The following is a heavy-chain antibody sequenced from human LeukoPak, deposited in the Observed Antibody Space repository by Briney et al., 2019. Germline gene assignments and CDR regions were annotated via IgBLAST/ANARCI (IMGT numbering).Heavy chain of an antibody. CDR3: ARGLQPDY. CDR2: ICSDGSI. D-gene: IGHD4-11*01. Sequence: GGSLRLSCAASGFTVSSNYMSWVRQAPGKGLEWVSVICSDGSIYYADSVKGRFTISRDNSKNTLYLQMNSLGADDTAVYYCARGLQPDYWGQGTLVTVSS. J-gene: IGHJ4*02. V-gene: IGHV3-53*01. CDR1: GFTVSSNY.